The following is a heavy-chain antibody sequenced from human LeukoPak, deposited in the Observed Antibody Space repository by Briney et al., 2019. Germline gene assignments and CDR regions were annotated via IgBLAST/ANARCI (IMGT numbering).Heavy chain of an antibody. J-gene: IGHJ5*02. CDR3: AREGAAAKDVSWFDP. D-gene: IGHD6-25*01. CDR1: GYTFAGYY. Sequence: ASLKVSCKASGYTFAGYYMHWLRQAPGQGLEWMAWIKPDNGKTHYAQKFQDRVTMTRDTSISTAYMELNSLRSDDTAVYYCAREGAAAKDVSWFDPWGQGTLVTVSS. V-gene: IGHV1-2*02. CDR2: IKPDNGKT.